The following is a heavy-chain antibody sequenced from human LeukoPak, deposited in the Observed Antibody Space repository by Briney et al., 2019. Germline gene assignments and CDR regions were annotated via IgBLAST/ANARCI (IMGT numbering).Heavy chain of an antibody. CDR1: GDSVSSNSAT. Sequence: SQTLSLTCAISGDSVSSNSATWNWIRKSPSRGLEWLGRTYYRSKWYNEYAASVKSRTTINPDTSKNQFSLHLNSVTPEDAAVYYCAGSHSSTWYPDCWGQGTLVTVSS. V-gene: IGHV6-1*01. J-gene: IGHJ4*02. D-gene: IGHD6-13*01. CDR3: AGSHSSTWYPDC. CDR2: TYYRSKWYN.